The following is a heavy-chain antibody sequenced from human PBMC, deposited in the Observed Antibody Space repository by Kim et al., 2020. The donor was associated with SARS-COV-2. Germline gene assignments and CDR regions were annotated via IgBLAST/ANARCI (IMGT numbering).Heavy chain of an antibody. CDR1: GFTFSSYA. V-gene: IGHV3-23*01. J-gene: IGHJ4*02. Sequence: GGSLRLSCAASGFTFSSYAMTWVRQAPGKGLEWVSTVSGRSRRTYYADSVKGRFTISRDNSKNSLYLQMNSRRADDTAVYYCAKDPGEVGPTTSDWGQGTLVTVSS. CDR2: VSGRSRRT. CDR3: AKDPGEVGPTTSD. D-gene: IGHD1-26*01.